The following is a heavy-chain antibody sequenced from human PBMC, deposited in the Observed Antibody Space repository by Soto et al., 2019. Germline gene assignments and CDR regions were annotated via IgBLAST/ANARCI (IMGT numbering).Heavy chain of an antibody. CDR2: IYHSGST. V-gene: IGHV4-30-2*01. CDR3: ARVRSGWGIDY. J-gene: IGHJ4*02. D-gene: IGHD6-19*01. CDR1: GGSISSGGYS. Sequence: QLQLQESGSGLVKPSQTLSLTCAVSGGSISSGGYSWSWIRQPPGKGLEYIGYIYHSGSTYYNPSLKSRASTTVDRSTNQFSLKLTSAPAADTAVYYCARVRSGWGIDYWGQGTLVTVSS.